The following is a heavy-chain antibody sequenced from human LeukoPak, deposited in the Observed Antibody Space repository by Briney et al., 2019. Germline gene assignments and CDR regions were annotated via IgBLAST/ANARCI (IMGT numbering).Heavy chain of an antibody. J-gene: IGHJ6*02. Sequence: PGGSLRLSCAASGFTFSSYAMHWVRQAPGKGLEWVAVISYDGSNKYYADSVKGRFTISRDNSRNTLYLQMNSLRAEDTAVYYCARDREWGYCSGGGCKGAKYYYYYGMDVWGQGTTVTVSS. CDR1: GFTFSSYA. D-gene: IGHD2-15*01. CDR3: ARDREWGYCSGGGCKGAKYYYYYGMDV. CDR2: ISYDGSNK. V-gene: IGHV3-30-3*01.